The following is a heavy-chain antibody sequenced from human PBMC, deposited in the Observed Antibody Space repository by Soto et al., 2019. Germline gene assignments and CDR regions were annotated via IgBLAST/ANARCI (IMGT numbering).Heavy chain of an antibody. CDR2: IWYDGSKK. CDR1: GYTFSSHG. V-gene: IGHV3-33*01. J-gene: IGHJ6*02. CDR3: ARDPASSMDV. D-gene: IGHD6-25*01. Sequence: QVQLVESGGGVVQPGRSLRLSCAASGYTFSSHGMHWVRQAPGKGLEWVAVIWYDGSKKYYAGSVKGRCTISRDDSKNTLYLEMNSLRVEDTAVYYCARDPASSMDVWGQGTTIIVSS.